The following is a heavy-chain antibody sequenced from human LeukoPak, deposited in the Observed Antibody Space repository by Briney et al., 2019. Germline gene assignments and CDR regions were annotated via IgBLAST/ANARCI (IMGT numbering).Heavy chain of an antibody. D-gene: IGHD6-25*01. V-gene: IGHV4-34*01. CDR3: AREQAADYYYYYMDV. CDR2: INHSGST. J-gene: IGHJ6*03. CDR1: GGSFSGYY. Sequence: SETLSLTCAVYGGSFSGYYWSWIRQPPGKGLEWIGEINHSGSTNYNPSLKSRVTISVDTSKNQFSLKLSSVTAADTAVYYCAREQAADYYYYYMDVWGKGTTVTVSS.